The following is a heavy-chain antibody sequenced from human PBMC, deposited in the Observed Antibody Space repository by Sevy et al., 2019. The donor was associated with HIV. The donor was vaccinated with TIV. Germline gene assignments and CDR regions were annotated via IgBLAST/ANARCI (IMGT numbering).Heavy chain of an antibody. CDR2: IYPGDSDT. D-gene: IGHD3-16*02. CDR3: AGVDDYVWGSYRYFWFDP. CDR1: GYSFTSYW. V-gene: IGHV5-51*01. J-gene: IGHJ5*02. Sequence: GESLKISCKGSGYSFTSYWIGWVRQMPGKGLEWMGVIYPGDSDTRYSPSFQGQVTISADKSISTAYLQWSSLKASDTAMYYCAGVDDYVWGSYRYFWFDPWGQGTLVTVSS.